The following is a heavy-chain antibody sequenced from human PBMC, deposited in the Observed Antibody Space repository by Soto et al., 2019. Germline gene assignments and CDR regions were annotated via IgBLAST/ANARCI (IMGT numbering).Heavy chain of an antibody. CDR1: VFTFSSHA. CDR2: ISSGGDNT. Sequence: PGGSLRLSCAASVFTFSSHAMSWVRQAPGKGLEWVSTISSGGDNTYSADSVKGRLTISRDNSKNTLYLQMNSLRAEDTAVYYCAKDFDSYSSGRYGMDVWRQGTTVTVS. CDR3: AKDFDSYSSGRYGMDV. D-gene: IGHD6-19*01. J-gene: IGHJ6*02. V-gene: IGHV3-23*01.